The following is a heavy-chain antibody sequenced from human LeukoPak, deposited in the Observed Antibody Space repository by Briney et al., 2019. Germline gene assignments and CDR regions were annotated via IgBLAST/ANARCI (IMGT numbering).Heavy chain of an antibody. V-gene: IGHV4-34*01. CDR2: INHSGST. CDR3: ARVLSLDDYMWGRGSYYFDY. CDR1: GGFFSGYY. Sequence: SETLSLTCAVYGGFFSGYYWSWIRQPPGKGLEWIGEINHSGSTNYNPSLKSRVTISVETSKNQFSLKLSSVTAADTAVYYCARVLSLDDYMWGRGSYYFDYWGQGTLVTVSS. J-gene: IGHJ4*02. D-gene: IGHD3-16*01.